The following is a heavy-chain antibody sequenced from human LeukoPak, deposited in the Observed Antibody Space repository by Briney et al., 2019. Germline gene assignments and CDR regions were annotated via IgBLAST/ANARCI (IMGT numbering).Heavy chain of an antibody. J-gene: IGHJ4*02. CDR3: ARGGVRGRWLQLYYFDY. Sequence: SETLSLTCTVSGGSISSSSYYWGWIRQPPGKGLEWIGTIYYSGSTYYNPSLKSRVTISVDTSKNQFSLKLSSVTAADTAVYYCARGGVRGRWLQLYYFDYWGQGTLVTVSS. D-gene: IGHD5-24*01. V-gene: IGHV4-39*07. CDR1: GGSISSSSYY. CDR2: IYYSGST.